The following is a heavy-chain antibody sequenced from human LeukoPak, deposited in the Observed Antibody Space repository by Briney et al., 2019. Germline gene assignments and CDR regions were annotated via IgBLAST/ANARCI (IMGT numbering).Heavy chain of an antibody. Sequence: GGSLRLSCAASGFTFSSYSMNWVRQAPGKGLEWVSYISNTGNTIYYADSVRGRFTISRDNAKNSLYLQMNSLRAEDTAVYYCARGPYTSSNYFDYWGQGTLVTVSS. CDR3: ARGPYTSSNYFDY. CDR2: ISNTGNTI. D-gene: IGHD6-6*01. CDR1: GFTFSSYS. J-gene: IGHJ4*02. V-gene: IGHV3-48*01.